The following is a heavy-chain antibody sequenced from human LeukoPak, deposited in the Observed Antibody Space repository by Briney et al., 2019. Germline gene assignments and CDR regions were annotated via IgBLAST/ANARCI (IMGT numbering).Heavy chain of an antibody. J-gene: IGHJ6*02. Sequence: NPSETLSLTCTVSGGSISSSSYYWGWIRQPPGKGLEWNASIYYSGSTYYNPSLKSRVNISVDTSKNQFSLKLSSVTAADTAVYYCARRRYFDWLTHYGMDVWGQGTMVTVSS. CDR3: ARRRYFDWLTHYGMDV. D-gene: IGHD3-9*01. CDR1: GGSISSSSYY. V-gene: IGHV4-39*01. CDR2: IYYSGST.